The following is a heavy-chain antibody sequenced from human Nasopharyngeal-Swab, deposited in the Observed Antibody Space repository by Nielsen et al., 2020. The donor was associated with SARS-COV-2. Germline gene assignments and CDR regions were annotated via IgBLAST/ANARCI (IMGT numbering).Heavy chain of an antibody. V-gene: IGHV5-51*01. J-gene: IGHJ6*03. CDR1: GYTFVSSW. CDR3: ARLVRGYSFYYMDV. CDR2: IYPGDSET. Sequence: GESLKISCGGSGYTFVSSWIAWARQMPGKGLEWMCMIYPGDSETRYSPSFQGQVTISADKSSNTAYLQWSSLRASDTATYYCARLVRGYSFYYMDVWGKGTTVTVSS. D-gene: IGHD5-18*01.